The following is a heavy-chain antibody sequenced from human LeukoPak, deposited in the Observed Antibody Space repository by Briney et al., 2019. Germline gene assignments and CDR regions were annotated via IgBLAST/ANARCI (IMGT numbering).Heavy chain of an antibody. V-gene: IGHV1-2*02. CDR2: INPNSGGT. D-gene: IGHD5-12*01. J-gene: IGHJ4*02. CDR1: GYTFTGYY. Sequence: ASVKVSCKASGYTFTGYYMHWVRQAPGQGLEWMGWINPNSGGTTYAQKFQGRVTMTRDTSISTAYMELSRLRSDDTAVYYCARDSGYGYFDYWGQGTLVTVSS. CDR3: ARDSGYGYFDY.